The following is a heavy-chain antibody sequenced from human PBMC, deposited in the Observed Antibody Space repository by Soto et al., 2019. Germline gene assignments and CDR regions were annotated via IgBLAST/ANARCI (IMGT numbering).Heavy chain of an antibody. CDR2: IYHSGST. CDR1: GGSISRCGYS. Sequence: SETLSLTCAVSGGSISRCGYSWSWIRQPPGKGLEWVGYIYHSGSTYYNPSLKSRVTISVDRSKNQFSLKLSSVTAADTAVYYCARGMTTVTTLDYWGQGTLVTVSS. J-gene: IGHJ4*02. CDR3: ARGMTTVTTLDY. D-gene: IGHD4-4*01. V-gene: IGHV4-30-2*01.